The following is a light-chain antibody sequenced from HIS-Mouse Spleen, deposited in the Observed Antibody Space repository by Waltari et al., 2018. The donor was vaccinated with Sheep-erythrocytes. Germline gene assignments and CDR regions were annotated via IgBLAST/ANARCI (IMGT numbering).Light chain of an antibody. J-gene: IGKJ3*01. CDR3: QQYNSYS. CDR1: QSISSW. V-gene: IGKV1-5*03. CDR2: KAS. Sequence: DIQMTQSPSTLSASVGDRVTITCRASQSISSWLAWYQQKPGKAPKLLIYKASSLESGVPSRFSGSGSGTEFTLTISSLQPGDFATYYCQQYNSYSFGPGTKVDIK.